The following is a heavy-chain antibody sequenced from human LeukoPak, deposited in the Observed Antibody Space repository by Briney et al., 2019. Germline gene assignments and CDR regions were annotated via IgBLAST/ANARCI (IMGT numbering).Heavy chain of an antibody. D-gene: IGHD5-12*01. J-gene: IGHJ4*02. CDR1: GGSISTYY. V-gene: IGHV4-59*01. CDR3: ARGGGYASPIGY. CDR2: IYHSGNT. Sequence: SETLSLTCTLSGGSISTYYWSWIRQPPGKGLEWIGYIYHSGNTNYNPSLKSRVTISVDTSKNQFSLKLSSATAADTAVYYCARGGGYASPIGYWGQGALVTVSS.